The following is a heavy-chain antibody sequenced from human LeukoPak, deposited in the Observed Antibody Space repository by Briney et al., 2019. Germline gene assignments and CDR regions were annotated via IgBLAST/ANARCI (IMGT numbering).Heavy chain of an antibody. CDR3: ARGGPHGEDDY. J-gene: IGHJ4*02. CDR2: IKQDGSEK. D-gene: IGHD5-12*01. Sequence: GGSLRLSCAASGFTFSSYWKSWVRQAPGKGLEWVANIKQDGSEKYYVDSVKGRFTISRDNAKNSLYLQMNSLRAEDTAVYYCARGGPHGEDDYWGQGTLVTVSS. V-gene: IGHV3-7*03. CDR1: GFTFSSYW.